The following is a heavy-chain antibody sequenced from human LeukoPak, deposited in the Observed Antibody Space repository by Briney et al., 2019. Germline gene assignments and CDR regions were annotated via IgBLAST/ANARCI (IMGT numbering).Heavy chain of an antibody. Sequence: PSETLSLTCTVSGGSISSYYWSWIRQPPGKGLEWIGYIYYSGSTNYNPSLKSRVTISVDTSKNQFSLKLSSVTAADTAVYYCGYSSSSAISDYWGQGTLVTVSS. J-gene: IGHJ4*02. D-gene: IGHD6-6*01. V-gene: IGHV4-59*01. CDR3: GYSSSSAISDY. CDR1: GGSISSYY. CDR2: IYYSGST.